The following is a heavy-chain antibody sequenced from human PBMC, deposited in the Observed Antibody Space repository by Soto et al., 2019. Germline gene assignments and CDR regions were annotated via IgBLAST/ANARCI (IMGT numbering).Heavy chain of an antibody. CDR2: IYSGGST. Sequence: PGGSLRLSCAASGFTFSTYAMHWARQAPGKGLEWVSVIYSGGSTYYADSVKGRFTISRDNSKNTLYLQMNSLRAEDTALYYCARTLREYSGYDPNGPVDYWAREPWSPSPQ. D-gene: IGHD5-12*01. J-gene: IGHJ4*02. CDR1: GFTFSTYA. V-gene: IGHV3-66*01. CDR3: ARTLREYSGYDPNGPVDY.